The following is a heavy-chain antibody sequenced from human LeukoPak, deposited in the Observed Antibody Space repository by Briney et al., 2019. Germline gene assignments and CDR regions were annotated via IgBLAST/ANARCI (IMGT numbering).Heavy chain of an antibody. CDR1: GGSISSGDYY. CDR3: ARGSGRESLDY. D-gene: IGHD3-3*01. J-gene: IGHJ4*02. Sequence: PSQTLSLTCTVSGGSISSGDYYWSWIRQPPGKGLERIGYIYYSGSTNYNPSLKSRVTISVDTSKNQFSLKLSSVTAADTAVYYCARGSGRESLDYWGQGTLVTVSS. V-gene: IGHV4-61*08. CDR2: IYYSGST.